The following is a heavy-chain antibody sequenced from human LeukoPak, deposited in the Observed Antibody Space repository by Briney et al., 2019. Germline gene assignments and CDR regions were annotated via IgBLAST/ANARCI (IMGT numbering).Heavy chain of an antibody. Sequence: GGSLRLSCAASGFTFDDYAMHWVCQAPGKGLEWVSLITWDAGSTYYADSVKGRFTISRDNSENSLYLQMNSLRAEDTALYYCAKGTSSWHEFDYWGQGTLVTVSS. J-gene: IGHJ4*02. CDR2: ITWDAGST. D-gene: IGHD6-13*01. CDR1: GFTFDDYA. CDR3: AKGTSSWHEFDY. V-gene: IGHV3-43D*03.